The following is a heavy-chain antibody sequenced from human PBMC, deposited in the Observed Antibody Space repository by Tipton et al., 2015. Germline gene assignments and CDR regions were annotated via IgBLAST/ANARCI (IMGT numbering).Heavy chain of an antibody. CDR2: VYDSGGI. Sequence: TLSLTCTVSGGSISGSSYYWGWIRQPPGKGLEWIGNVYDSGGIFYNPSLESRVAISVDTSENQFSLKLNSVTAADTAVYYCARVPLHCSGGSCQYYYYGMDVWGQGTTVIVSS. CDR1: GGSISGSSYY. J-gene: IGHJ6*02. CDR3: ARVPLHCSGGSCQYYYYGMDV. D-gene: IGHD2-15*01. V-gene: IGHV4-39*07.